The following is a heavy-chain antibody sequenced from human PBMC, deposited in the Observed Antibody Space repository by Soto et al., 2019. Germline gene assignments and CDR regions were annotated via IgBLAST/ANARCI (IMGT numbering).Heavy chain of an antibody. J-gene: IGHJ3*02. V-gene: IGHV4-34*01. Sequence: QVQLQQWGAGLLKPSETLSLTCAVYGGFVTSGSYYWSWIRQPPGQGLEWIGEMSHSGGTHFNPSLKSRFTLSVDTSKNQFTLKMSSVTAADTALYSCARVERGTATTVVDAFDIWGPGTMVTVSS. CDR1: GGFVTSGSYY. CDR3: ARVERGTATTVVDAFDI. D-gene: IGHD1-1*01. CDR2: MSHSGGT.